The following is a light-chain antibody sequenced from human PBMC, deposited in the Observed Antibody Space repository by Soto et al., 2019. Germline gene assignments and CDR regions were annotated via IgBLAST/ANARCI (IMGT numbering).Light chain of an antibody. Sequence: QSALTQPASVSGSPGQSITISCTGTSSDVGGYNFVSWYQQHPGKAPKLMIYEVSSRPSGISNRVSGAKSGNTASLTISGLQAEDEADYYCSSYATFSTLVFGGGTKLTVL. J-gene: IGLJ2*01. CDR2: EVS. CDR3: SSYATFSTLV. CDR1: SSDVGGYNF. V-gene: IGLV2-14*01.